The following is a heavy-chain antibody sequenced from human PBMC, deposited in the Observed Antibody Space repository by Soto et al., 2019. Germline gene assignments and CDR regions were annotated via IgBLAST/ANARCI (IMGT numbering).Heavy chain of an antibody. D-gene: IGHD1-26*01. CDR3: ARGRLDDGIEY. CDR2: IYHSGST. J-gene: IGHJ4*02. Sequence: QLQLQESGSGLVKPSQTLSLTCAVSGVSISSGGYCWSWIRQQLGKGMEWIGYIYHSGSTYYNPSLKSLVTISVDRSKNQFSLTLSSVTAADTAVYYCARGRLDDGIEYWGQGALGTGSS. V-gene: IGHV4-30-2*01. CDR1: GVSISSGGYC.